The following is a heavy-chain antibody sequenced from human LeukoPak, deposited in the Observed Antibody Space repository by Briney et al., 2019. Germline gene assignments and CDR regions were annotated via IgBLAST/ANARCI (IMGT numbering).Heavy chain of an antibody. CDR1: GGSISSGDYY. CDR2: IYYSGST. Sequence: SETLSLTCTVSGGSISSGDYYWSWIRQPPGKGLEWIGYIYYSGSTYYNPSLKSRVTISVDTSKNQFSLKLSSVTAADTAVYYCARGLGYCSTTSCYGLDVWGQGTTVTVSS. J-gene: IGHJ6*02. D-gene: IGHD2-2*01. V-gene: IGHV4-30-4*08. CDR3: ARGLGYCSTTSCYGLDV.